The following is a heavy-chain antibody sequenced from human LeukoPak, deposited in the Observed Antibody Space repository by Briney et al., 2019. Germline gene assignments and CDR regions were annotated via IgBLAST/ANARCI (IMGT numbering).Heavy chain of an antibody. CDR2: INPNSGGT. Sequence: GASVKVSCKASGYTFTGYYLHWVRQAPGKGLEWIGWINPNSGGTNYAQKFQVRVTMTRDTSISTAYMELSRLRSDDTAVYYCVRGYSYGYPYYFDYWGQGTLVTVSS. CDR3: VRGYSYGYPYYFDY. J-gene: IGHJ4*02. CDR1: GYTFTGYY. D-gene: IGHD5-18*01. V-gene: IGHV1-2*02.